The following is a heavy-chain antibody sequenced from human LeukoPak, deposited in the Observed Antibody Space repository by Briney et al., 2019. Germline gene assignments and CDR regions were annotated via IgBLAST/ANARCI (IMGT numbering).Heavy chain of an antibody. V-gene: IGHV3-30*02. CDR3: AKIGTTGTPDAFDI. CDR1: GFTFSSYG. D-gene: IGHD1-1*01. Sequence: GGSLRLACVASGFTFSSYGMHWVRQAPGKGLEWVAFIRYDGSNKYYADYVKGRFTISRDNSKNTLYLQMNSLRAEDTAVYYCAKIGTTGTPDAFDIWGQGTMVTVSS. J-gene: IGHJ3*02. CDR2: IRYDGSNK.